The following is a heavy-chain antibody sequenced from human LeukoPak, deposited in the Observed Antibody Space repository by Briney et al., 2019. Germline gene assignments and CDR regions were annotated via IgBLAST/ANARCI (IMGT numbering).Heavy chain of an antibody. CDR1: GFTFSSSW. CDR3: AKDSRGFWSGYSYFDS. J-gene: IGHJ4*02. Sequence: PGGSLRLSCAASGFTFSSSWMNWVRRVPGKGLVWISRINSDGSTTNYADSVKGRFTISRDNAKNTLFLQMNNLRPEDMAVYYCAKDSRGFWSGYSYFDSWGQGTLVTVSS. D-gene: IGHD3-3*01. CDR2: INSDGSTT. V-gene: IGHV3-74*01.